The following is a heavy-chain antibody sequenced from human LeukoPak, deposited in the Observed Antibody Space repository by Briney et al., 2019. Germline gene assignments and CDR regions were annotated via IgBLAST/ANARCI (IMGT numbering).Heavy chain of an antibody. CDR3: ARSGPSVKDAFDI. CDR1: GGSFSGYY. Sequence: SETLSLTCAVYGGSFSGYYWSWIRQPPGKGLEWIGEINHSGSTNYNPSLKSRVTISVDTSKNQFSLKLSSVAAADTAVYYCARSGPSVKDAFDIWGQGTMVTVSS. D-gene: IGHD4-17*01. CDR2: INHSGST. V-gene: IGHV4-34*01. J-gene: IGHJ3*02.